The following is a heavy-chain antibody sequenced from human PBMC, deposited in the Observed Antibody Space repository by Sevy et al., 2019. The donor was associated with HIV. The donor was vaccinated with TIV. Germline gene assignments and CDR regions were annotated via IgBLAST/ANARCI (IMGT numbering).Heavy chain of an antibody. CDR3: ASLPNNYYDSSGYSGNDAFDV. CDR2: IWNDRSNK. Sequence: GGSLRLSCAASGFTFSSYGMQWVRQAPGKGLEWVAVIWNDRSNKHYADSVKGRFTISRDNSKNTLYLQMNSLRADDTAVYYCASLPNNYYDSSGYSGNDAFDVWGQGTMVTVSS. CDR1: GFTFSSYG. V-gene: IGHV3-33*01. D-gene: IGHD3-22*01. J-gene: IGHJ3*01.